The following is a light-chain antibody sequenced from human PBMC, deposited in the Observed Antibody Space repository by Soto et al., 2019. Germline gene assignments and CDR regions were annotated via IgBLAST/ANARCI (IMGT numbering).Light chain of an antibody. CDR2: GAS. CDR1: QSVRSNY. V-gene: IGKV3-20*01. Sequence: EIVLTQSPGTLSLSPGERATLSCRASQSVRSNYLAWYQQKPGQAPRLLIYGASSRATGIPDRFSGTGSGTDFTLTISRLEPEDFAVYYCQQYGVSPYTFGQGTKMEIK. J-gene: IGKJ2*01. CDR3: QQYGVSPYT.